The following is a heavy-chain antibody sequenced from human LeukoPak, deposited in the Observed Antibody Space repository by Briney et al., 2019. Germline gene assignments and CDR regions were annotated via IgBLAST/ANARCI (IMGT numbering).Heavy chain of an antibody. D-gene: IGHD3-22*01. CDR1: GYTFTGYY. J-gene: IGHJ4*02. CDR2: INPNSGGT. Sequence: GASVKVSCKASGYTFTGYYMDWVRQAPGQGLEWMGRINPNSGGTNYAQKFQGRVTMTRDTSISTAYMELSRLRSDDTAVYYCAREYSDSSGYFLTVYYLDYWGQGTLVTVSS. CDR3: AREYSDSSGYFLTVYYLDY. V-gene: IGHV1-2*06.